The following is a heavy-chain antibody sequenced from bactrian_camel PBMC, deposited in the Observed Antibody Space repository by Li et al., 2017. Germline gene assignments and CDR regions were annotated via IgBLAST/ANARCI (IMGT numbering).Heavy chain of an antibody. CDR3: AADRRRHGPPSLRPGDYSV. V-gene: IGHV3S53*01. CDR1: AYTPANVR. Sequence: VQLVESGGGSVQAGGSLRLSCAFDAYTPANVRMAWFRQAPGKEREGVASLASDGSSIYANSLKGRFSTSKDNARNWLDLQMDSLEPGDTARYYCAADRRRHGPPSLRPGDYSVWGQGTQVTVS. J-gene: IGHJ4*01. D-gene: IGHD2*01. CDR2: LASDGSS.